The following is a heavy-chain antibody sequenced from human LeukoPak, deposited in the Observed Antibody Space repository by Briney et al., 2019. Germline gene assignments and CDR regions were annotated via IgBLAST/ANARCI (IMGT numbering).Heavy chain of an antibody. J-gene: IGHJ5*02. Sequence: ASVKVSCKASGYTFTSYGISWVRQAPGQGLEWMGWISAYNGNTNYAQKLQGRVTMTTDTSTSTAYMELRSLRSDDTAVYYCVRDHRNYYDSSGSSRRWFDPWGQGTLVTVSS. CDR1: GYTFTSYG. D-gene: IGHD3-22*01. CDR2: ISAYNGNT. CDR3: VRDHRNYYDSSGSSRRWFDP. V-gene: IGHV1-18*01.